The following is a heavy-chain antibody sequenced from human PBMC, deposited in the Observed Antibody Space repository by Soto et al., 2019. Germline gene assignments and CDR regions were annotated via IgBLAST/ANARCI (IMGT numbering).Heavy chain of an antibody. Sequence: QVQLVESGGGVVQPGRSLRLSCAASGFTFSSNAMHWVRQAPGKELEWVAVMSYDGSNEYYADSVKGRFTISRDNSKNTLYLKMNSLRAEDTAVYYCARDSILSGTTRPPPLDYWGQGTLVTVSS. CDR3: ARDSILSGTTRPPPLDY. V-gene: IGHV3-30-3*01. CDR1: GFTFSSNA. J-gene: IGHJ4*02. CDR2: MSYDGSNE. D-gene: IGHD4-17*01.